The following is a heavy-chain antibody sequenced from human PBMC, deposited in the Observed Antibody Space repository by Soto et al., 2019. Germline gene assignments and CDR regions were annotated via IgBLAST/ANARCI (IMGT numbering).Heavy chain of an antibody. J-gene: IGHJ6*02. Sequence: PSENLSLTCTVSGGSISSRRHYCACIRLSPGKHLEWIGSSYYRGSTHYNPSLKTRVTISVDTSKNQVSLKVFSVTAADTAVYYCVMGSGSYSPLYYHYGKDVWSQGTSVTVSS. D-gene: IGHD3-10*01. CDR3: VMGSGSYSPLYYHYGKDV. V-gene: IGHV4-39*01. CDR2: SYYRGST. CDR1: GGSISSRRHY.